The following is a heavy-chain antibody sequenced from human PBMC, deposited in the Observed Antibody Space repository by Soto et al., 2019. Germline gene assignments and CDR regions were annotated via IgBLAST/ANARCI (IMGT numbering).Heavy chain of an antibody. J-gene: IGHJ3*02. CDR3: AVFPRPGDGFDI. D-gene: IGHD3-10*01. CDR1: GFTFSSYS. CDR2: ISSSSSTI. V-gene: IGHV3-48*01. Sequence: PGGYLRLSCAASGFTFSSYSMNWVRQAPGKGLEWVSYISSSSSTIYYADSVKGRFTISRDNAKNSLYLQMNSLRAEDTAVYFCAVFPRPGDGFDIWGQGTMVTVSS.